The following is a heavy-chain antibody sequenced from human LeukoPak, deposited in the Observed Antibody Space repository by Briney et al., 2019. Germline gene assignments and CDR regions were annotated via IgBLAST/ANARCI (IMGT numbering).Heavy chain of an antibody. V-gene: IGHV1-46*01. D-gene: IGHD5-18*01. Sequence: GASVKVSCKASGYTFTRYYIHWVRQAPGQGLEWMGIINPSGGSTSYAQKFQGRVTMTRDTSTSTVYMELSSLRSEDTAMYYCARGRSVDTAMVTHFDYWGQGTRVTVSS. CDR3: ARGRSVDTAMVTHFDY. CDR1: GYTFTRYY. J-gene: IGHJ4*02. CDR2: INPSGGST.